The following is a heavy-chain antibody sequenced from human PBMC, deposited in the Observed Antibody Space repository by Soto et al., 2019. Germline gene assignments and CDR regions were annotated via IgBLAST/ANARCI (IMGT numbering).Heavy chain of an antibody. CDR2: INAGNGNT. V-gene: IGHV1-3*01. CDR1: GYTFTSYA. J-gene: IGHJ4*02. Sequence: QVQLLQSGAEVKKPGASVKVSCKASGYTFTSYAMHWVRQAPGQRLEWMGWINAGNGNTRYSQKFQGRVTITRDTSASTAYMELSSMRSEDTAVYYCARDDIVVVPAATHFDYWGQGTLVTVSS. D-gene: IGHD2-2*01. CDR3: ARDDIVVVPAATHFDY.